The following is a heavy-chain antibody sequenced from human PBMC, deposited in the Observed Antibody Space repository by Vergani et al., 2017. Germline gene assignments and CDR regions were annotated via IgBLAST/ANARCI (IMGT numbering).Heavy chain of an antibody. CDR2: IYYTGIT. CDR3: ARQKDDYMDV. V-gene: IGHV4-31*03. CDR1: GAYVGSGGYY. Sequence: QVQLQESGPGLVKASQTLSLTCSVSGAYVGSGGYYWRWVRPRPGMGLDWIGYIYYTGITYYNPSLGSRLTISLETSENSLSLKLTSVTAADTAVYYCARQKDDYMDVWGKGATVTVS. J-gene: IGHJ6*03.